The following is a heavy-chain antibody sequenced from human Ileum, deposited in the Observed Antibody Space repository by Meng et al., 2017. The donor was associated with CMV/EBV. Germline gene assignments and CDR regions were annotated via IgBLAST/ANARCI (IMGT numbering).Heavy chain of an antibody. CDR2: IYVSLST. CDR3: AREVDVDGAVPQKGGYYYDY. V-gene: IGHV4-4*07. D-gene: IGHD3-3*01. J-gene: IGHJ4*02. CDR1: GGSMSGYF. Sequence: VKLAEPGLGLVKPSVTLVRTGSVSGGSMSGYFWGWIRENAGKGLEWIGRIYVSLSTDYNPSLKSRATMSVDTSKKQFSLRLTSVTAADTAVYFCAREVDVDGAVPQKGGYYYDYWGQGTLVTVSS.